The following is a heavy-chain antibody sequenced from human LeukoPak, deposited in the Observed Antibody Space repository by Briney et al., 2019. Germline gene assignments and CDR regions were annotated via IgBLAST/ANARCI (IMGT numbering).Heavy chain of an antibody. J-gene: IGHJ4*02. CDR2: IIPIFGTA. CDR3: ARGAAGDGYNQWVFDY. D-gene: IGHD5-24*01. CDR1: GGTFSSYA. V-gene: IGHV1-69*13. Sequence: SVKVSFKASGGTFSSYAISWVRQAPGQGLEWMGGIIPIFGTANYAQKFQGRVTITADESTSTAYMELSSLRSEDTAVYYCARGAAGDGYNQWVFDYWGQGTLVTVSS.